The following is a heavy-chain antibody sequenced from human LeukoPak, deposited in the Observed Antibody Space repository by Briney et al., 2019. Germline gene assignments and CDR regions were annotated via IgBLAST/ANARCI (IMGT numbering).Heavy chain of an antibody. CDR3: ASNIAAACHYFDY. D-gene: IGHD6-13*01. CDR2: FSGCGRST. Sequence: GGSLRLSCAASGFTFISYAMSWVRQAPWKGLEWVSAFSGCGRSTYCADCVKGRFTIPRDNYKNALYLQMNSLRAEDTAVYYCASNIAAACHYFDYWGQGALLSVSS. CDR1: GFTFISYA. J-gene: IGHJ4*02. V-gene: IGHV3-23*01.